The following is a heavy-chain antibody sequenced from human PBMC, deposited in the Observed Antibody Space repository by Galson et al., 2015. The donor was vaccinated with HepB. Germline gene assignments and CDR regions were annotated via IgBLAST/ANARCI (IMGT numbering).Heavy chain of an antibody. CDR1: GFTFSSYG. J-gene: IGHJ4*02. CDR2: IWYDGSNK. CDR3: ARDLEVRGATDY. D-gene: IGHD3-10*01. V-gene: IGHV3-33*08. Sequence: SLRLSCAASGFTFSSYGMHWVRQAPGKGLEWVAVIWYDGSNKYYADSVKGRFTISRDNSKNTLYLQMNSLRAEDTAVYYCARDLEVRGATDYWGQGTLVTVSS.